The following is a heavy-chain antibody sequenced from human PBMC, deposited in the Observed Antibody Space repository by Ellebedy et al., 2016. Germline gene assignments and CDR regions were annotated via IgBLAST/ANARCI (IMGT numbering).Heavy chain of an antibody. V-gene: IGHV4-39*01. J-gene: IGHJ4*02. D-gene: IGHD1-26*01. CDR2: IYYSGST. CDR3: ARRNSGKYKGIGEFDN. Sequence: SETLSLTCTVSGGSISSSSYYWGWIRQPPGKGLEWIGSIYYSGSTYYNPSLKSRVTISVDTSKNQFSLKLSSVTAADTAVYYCARRNSGKYKGIGEFDNWGQGTLVTVSS. CDR1: GGSISSSSYY.